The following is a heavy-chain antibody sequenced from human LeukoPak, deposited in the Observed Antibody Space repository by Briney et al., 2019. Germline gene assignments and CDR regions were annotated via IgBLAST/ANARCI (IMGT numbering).Heavy chain of an antibody. CDR1: GGTFSSYA. CDR2: IIPILGIA. V-gene: IGHV1-69*04. J-gene: IGHJ4*02. CDR3: ARAMSSSGWFSRGSGDPYYFDY. Sequence: ASVKVSCKASGGTFSSYAISWVRQAPGQGLEWMGRIIPILGIANYAQKFQGRVTITADKSTSTAYMELSSLRSEDTAVYYCARAMSSSGWFSRGSGDPYYFDYWGQGTLVTASS. D-gene: IGHD6-19*01.